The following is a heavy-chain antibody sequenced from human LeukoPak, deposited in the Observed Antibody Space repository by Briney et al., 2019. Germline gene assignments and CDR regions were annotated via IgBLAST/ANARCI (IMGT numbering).Heavy chain of an antibody. CDR3: AKDITGSGGPPTDY. CDR1: GFTFDGYA. Sequence: SGGSLRLSCAASGFTFDGYAMHWVRQAPGKGLEWVSGISWNSGSVGYADSVKGRFTISRDNAKNSLYLQMNSLRAEDTALYYCAKDITGSGGPPTDYWGQGTLVTVSS. V-gene: IGHV3-9*01. CDR2: ISWNSGSV. J-gene: IGHJ4*02. D-gene: IGHD6-19*01.